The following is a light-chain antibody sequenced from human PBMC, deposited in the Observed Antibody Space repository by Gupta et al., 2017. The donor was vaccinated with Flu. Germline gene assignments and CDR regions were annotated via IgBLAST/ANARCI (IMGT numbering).Light chain of an antibody. CDR3: VLYMGSGIWV. CDR1: SGSVSSSYY. J-gene: IGLJ3*02. V-gene: IGLV8-61*01. Sequence: TVTLTCALSSGSVSSSYYPSWYQQTPGQAPRTLIYSTNRRSSGVPDRFSGSILGNKAALTITGAQADDESDYYCVLYMGSGIWVFGGGTKLTVL. CDR2: STN.